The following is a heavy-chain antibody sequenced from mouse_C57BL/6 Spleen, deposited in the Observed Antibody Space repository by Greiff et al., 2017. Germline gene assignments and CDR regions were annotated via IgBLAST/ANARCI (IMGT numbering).Heavy chain of an antibody. CDR1: GYTFTDYE. D-gene: IGHD4-1*01. CDR2: IDPETGGT. J-gene: IGHJ2*01. CDR3: ARGELTGEY. Sequence: VQLQQSGAELVRPGASVTLSCKASGYTFTDYEMHWVKQTPVRGLEWIGAIDPETGGTAYNQKFKGKAILTAEKSSSTAYMELRSLTSEDSAVYYCARGELTGEYWGQGTTLTGSS. V-gene: IGHV1-15*01.